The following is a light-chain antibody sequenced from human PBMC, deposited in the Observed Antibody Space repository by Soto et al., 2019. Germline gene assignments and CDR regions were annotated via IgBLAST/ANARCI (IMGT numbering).Light chain of an antibody. Sequence: ESVLTQSPGTLSLSPGERATLSCRASQSVSSSYLAWYQQKPGQAPRLLIYGASSRATGIPDRFSGSGSGTDFTLTISRLEPEYFAVYYCQQYGSSLSITFGQGTRLEI. CDR3: QQYGSSLSIT. CDR1: QSVSSSY. J-gene: IGKJ5*01. V-gene: IGKV3-20*01. CDR2: GAS.